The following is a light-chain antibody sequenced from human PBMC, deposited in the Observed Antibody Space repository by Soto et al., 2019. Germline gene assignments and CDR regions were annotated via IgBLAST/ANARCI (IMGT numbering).Light chain of an antibody. CDR2: NNN. Sequence: QSVLTQPPSASGTPGQRVTISCSGGSSNIGTNAVNWYQQLPGTAPKLLIYNNNQRPSGVHDRFSGSKSGTSASLAISGRQSEDEADYYCAAWDDSLNGYVFGTGTKLTVL. J-gene: IGLJ1*01. CDR1: SSNIGTNA. V-gene: IGLV1-44*01. CDR3: AAWDDSLNGYV.